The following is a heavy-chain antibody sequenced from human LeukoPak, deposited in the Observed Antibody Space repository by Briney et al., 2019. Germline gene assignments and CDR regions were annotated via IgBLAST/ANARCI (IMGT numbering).Heavy chain of an antibody. CDR3: ARVPFLSSGTDY. J-gene: IGHJ4*02. Sequence: SETLSLTCTASGGSISSYYWSWIRQPPGKGLEWIGYIYYSGSTNYNPSLKSRVTISVDTSKNQFSLKLSSVTAADTAVYYCARVPFLSSGTDYWGQGTLVTVSS. V-gene: IGHV4-59*08. CDR1: GGSISSYY. CDR2: IYYSGST. D-gene: IGHD6-19*01.